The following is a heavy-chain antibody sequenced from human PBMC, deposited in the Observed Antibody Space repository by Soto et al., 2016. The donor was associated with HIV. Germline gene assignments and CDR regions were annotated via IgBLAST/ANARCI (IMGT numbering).Heavy chain of an antibody. Sequence: QVQLQESGPGLVKPSETLSLTCTVSGYSFSSRSFWGWVRQPPRKRPEWIGSVSQSAKTYYNPSLKSRLTISLDTSKEELSLRLKSVTAADTAVYFCARVSPAGGYYYDDSVYFSAYFDLWGPGLLVTVSS. CDR3: ARVSPAGGYYYDDSVYFSAYFDL. CDR1: GYSFSSRSF. V-gene: IGHV4-38-2*02. J-gene: IGHJ4*02. CDR2: VSQSAKT. D-gene: IGHD3-22*01.